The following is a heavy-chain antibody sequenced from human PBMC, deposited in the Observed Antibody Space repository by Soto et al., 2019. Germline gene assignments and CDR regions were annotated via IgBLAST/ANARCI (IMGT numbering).Heavy chain of an antibody. V-gene: IGHV1-18*04. Sequence: VSANVSVKASGYTFTSDGISWVRQAPGQGLEWIGWISAYNGNTNYAQTLQGRVTMNTDTSPSTAYMELRTLRSDDTDVYYCARENGSLSVIRIASNQNGVDYWG. CDR3: ARENGSLSVIRIASNQNGVDY. CDR2: ISAYNGNT. J-gene: IGHJ4*01. D-gene: IGHD6-13*01. CDR1: GYTFTSDG.